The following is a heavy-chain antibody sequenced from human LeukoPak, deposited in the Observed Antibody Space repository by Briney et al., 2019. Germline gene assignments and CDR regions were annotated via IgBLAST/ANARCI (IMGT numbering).Heavy chain of an antibody. CDR3: AKDVQEEWELPYYFDY. D-gene: IGHD1-26*01. Sequence: GGSLRLSCAASGFTFSSYSMNWVRQAPGKGLEWVSYISSSSSTIYYADSVKGRFTISRDNAKNSLYLQMNSLRAEDMALYYCAKDVQEEWELPYYFDYWGQGTLVTVSS. V-gene: IGHV3-48*01. J-gene: IGHJ4*02. CDR2: ISSSSSTI. CDR1: GFTFSSYS.